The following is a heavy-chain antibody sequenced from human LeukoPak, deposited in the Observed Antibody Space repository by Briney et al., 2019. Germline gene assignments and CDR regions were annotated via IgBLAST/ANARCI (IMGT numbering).Heavy chain of an antibody. Sequence: ASVKVSCKASGYTFTSYGISWVRQAPRQGLEWMGWISAYNGNTNYAQKLQGRVTMTTDTSTSTAYMELRSLRSDDTAVYYCARDFRYYDILTGPKKVEPFDYWGQGTLVTVSS. CDR3: ARDFRYYDILTGPKKVEPFDY. CDR1: GYTFTSYG. D-gene: IGHD3-9*01. CDR2: ISAYNGNT. V-gene: IGHV1-18*01. J-gene: IGHJ4*02.